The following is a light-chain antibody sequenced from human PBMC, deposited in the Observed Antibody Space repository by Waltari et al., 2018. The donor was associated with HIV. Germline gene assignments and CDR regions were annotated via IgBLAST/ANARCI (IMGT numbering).Light chain of an antibody. J-gene: IGKJ1*01. Sequence: EIVLTQSPGTLSLSPGERATLSCKVSQSVSSSYLAWYQQKSGQAPRLLIFGVSNRATGIPDRFSGSGSGTDFTLTISRLEPEDFAVYYCQQYDSSPWTFGQGTKVDIK. CDR3: QQYDSSPWT. CDR2: GVS. V-gene: IGKV3-20*01. CDR1: QSVSSSY.